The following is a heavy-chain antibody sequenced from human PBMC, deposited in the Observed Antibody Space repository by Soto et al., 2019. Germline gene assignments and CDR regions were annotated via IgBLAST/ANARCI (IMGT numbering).Heavy chain of an antibody. CDR2: IYYSGST. Sequence: TSETLSLTCTVSGGSISSYYWSWIRQPPGKGLEWIGYIYYSGSTNYNPSLKSRVTISVDTSKNQFSLKLSSVTAADTAVYYCARSDRRDLYYFDYWGQGTLVTVSS. CDR3: ARSDRRDLYYFDY. D-gene: IGHD3-22*01. CDR1: GGSISSYY. J-gene: IGHJ4*02. V-gene: IGHV4-59*01.